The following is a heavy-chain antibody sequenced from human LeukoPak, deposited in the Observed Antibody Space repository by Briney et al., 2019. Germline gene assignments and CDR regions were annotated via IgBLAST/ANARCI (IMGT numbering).Heavy chain of an antibody. CDR2: INPSGGST. Sequence: GASVKVSCKASGGTFSSYAISWVRQAPGQGLEWVGIINPSGGSTSYAQKFQGRVTMTRDTSTSTVYMELSSLRSEDTAVYYCARDDLGPVAGAPDCWGQGTLVTVSS. CDR1: GGTFSSYA. CDR3: ARDDLGPVAGAPDC. V-gene: IGHV1-46*01. D-gene: IGHD6-19*01. J-gene: IGHJ4*02.